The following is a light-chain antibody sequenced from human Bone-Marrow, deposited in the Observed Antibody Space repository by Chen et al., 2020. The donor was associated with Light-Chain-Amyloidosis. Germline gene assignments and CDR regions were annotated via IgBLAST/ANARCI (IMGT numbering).Light chain of an antibody. Sequence: LKQSPATLSRSPGETATLSCSASHDIDTHLAWYQVRSGQPPRLLIYDASERPADVPLRFSGSGSGSDFTLTICGLEADDFALYYCQQGSDWPPEFTFGPGTRVDLK. V-gene: IGKV3D-11*03. CDR3: QQGSDWPPEFT. CDR2: DAS. J-gene: IGKJ3*01. CDR1: HDIDTH.